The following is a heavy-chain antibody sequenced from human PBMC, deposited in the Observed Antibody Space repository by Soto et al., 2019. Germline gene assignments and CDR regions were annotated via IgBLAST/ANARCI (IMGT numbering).Heavy chain of an antibody. D-gene: IGHD1-26*01. Sequence: LRLSCAASEFTFSSYAMTWVRLAPGKGLEWVSSISTSAGNTYYADSVKGRFTISRDNSKNTLYLQMNSLRADDTAVYYCAKSGSHSYFDYWGQGTLVTVSS. J-gene: IGHJ4*02. CDR1: EFTFSSYA. V-gene: IGHV3-23*01. CDR3: AKSGSHSYFDY. CDR2: ISTSAGNT.